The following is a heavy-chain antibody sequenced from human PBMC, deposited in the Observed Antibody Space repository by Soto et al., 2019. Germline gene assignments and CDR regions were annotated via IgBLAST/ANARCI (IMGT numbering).Heavy chain of an antibody. CDR3: ARGIGRGYYDSSCYFNLDY. CDR2: IYSGGRT. D-gene: IGHD3-22*01. J-gene: IGHJ4*02. V-gene: IGHV3-53*01. CDR1: GFSLNKYA. Sequence: PGRSLRLSCAASGFSLNKYAMSWVRQAPGKGLARLSVIYSGGRTYYADSVKGRFTIPRDNSKNTLYLQMNSRRGEDTAVYYCARGIGRGYYDSSCYFNLDYWGQGSL.